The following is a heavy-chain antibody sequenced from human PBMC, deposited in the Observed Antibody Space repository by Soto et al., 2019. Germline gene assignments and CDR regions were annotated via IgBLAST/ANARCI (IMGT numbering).Heavy chain of an antibody. CDR3: ARLTTNYYYGLDV. D-gene: IGHD4-17*01. Sequence: QVTLKESGPVLVKPTETLTLTCTVSGFSLSNPRMGVNWIRQPPGKALEWLAHIFSNDDKSYSTSLTSRLTISKDTSKSQVVLTMTNMDPVDTATYYCARLTTNYYYGLDVWGQGTTVTVSS. CDR2: IFSNDDK. V-gene: IGHV2-26*01. CDR1: GFSLSNPRMG. J-gene: IGHJ6*02.